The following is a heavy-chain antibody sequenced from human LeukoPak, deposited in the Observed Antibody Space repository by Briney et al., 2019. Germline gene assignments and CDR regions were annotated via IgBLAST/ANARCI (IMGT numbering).Heavy chain of an antibody. V-gene: IGHV1-2*02. CDR3: ASYASGYNWLKV. J-gene: IGHJ4*02. Sequence: ASVKVSCKASGGTLSSYAFNWVRQAPGLGLEWLGWIHPGTGNPNYAQKFQGRVTISRDTSINTAYMELIRLKSDDTAVYYCASYASGYNWLKVWGQGTLVTVSS. D-gene: IGHD1-1*01. CDR2: IHPGTGNP. CDR1: GGTLSSYA.